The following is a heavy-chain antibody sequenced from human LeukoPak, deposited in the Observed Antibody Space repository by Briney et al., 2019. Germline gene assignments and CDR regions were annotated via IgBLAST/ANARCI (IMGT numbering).Heavy chain of an antibody. CDR2: ISSSSSYI. V-gene: IGHV3-21*01. D-gene: IGHD4-17*01. CDR3: ARALPLSTVTYTKTTYYYYGMDV. CDR1: GFTFSSYS. Sequence: PGGALRLSCAASGFTFSSYSMTGVRQAPGKGLEWVSSISSSSSYIYYADSVKGRFTISRDNAKNSLYLQMNSLRAEDTAVYYCARALPLSTVTYTKTTYYYYGMDVWGQGTTVTVSS. J-gene: IGHJ6*02.